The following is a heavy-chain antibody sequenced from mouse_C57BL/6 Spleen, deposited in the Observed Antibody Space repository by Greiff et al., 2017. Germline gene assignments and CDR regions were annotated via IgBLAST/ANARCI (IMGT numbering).Heavy chain of an antibody. Sequence: EVKLVESGGGLVKPGGSLKLSCAASGFTFSDYGMHWVRQAPEKGLEWVAYISSGSSTIYYADTVKGRFTISRDNAKNTLFLQMTRLRSEDTAMYYCAREDYYGYAMDYWGQGTSVTVSS. CDR2: ISSGSSTI. CDR1: GFTFSDYG. D-gene: IGHD1-1*01. J-gene: IGHJ4*01. CDR3: AREDYYGYAMDY. V-gene: IGHV5-17*01.